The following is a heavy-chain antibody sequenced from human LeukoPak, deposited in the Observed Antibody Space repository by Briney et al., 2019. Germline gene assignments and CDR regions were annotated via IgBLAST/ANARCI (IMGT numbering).Heavy chain of an antibody. V-gene: IGHV1-2*02. CDR2: INPSSGGT. Sequence: GASVKVSCKASGYTFTGYYMHRVRQAPGQGLEWMGWINPSSGGTNYAQKFQGRVTMTRDTSISTAYMELSRLKSDDTAVYYCARGAAYYDFWSGGSVFDYWGQGTLVTVSS. CDR1: GYTFTGYY. J-gene: IGHJ4*02. D-gene: IGHD3-3*01. CDR3: ARGAAYYDFWSGGSVFDY.